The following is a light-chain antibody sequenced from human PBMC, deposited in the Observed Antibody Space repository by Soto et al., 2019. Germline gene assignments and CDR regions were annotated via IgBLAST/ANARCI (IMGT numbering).Light chain of an antibody. CDR3: SSYTNINTRACV. J-gene: IGLJ1*01. CDR2: EVT. Sequence: QSVLTQPPSASGSPGQSVTISCTGGDIRVYNFVSWYRQYPGKVPKLIIYEVTDRPSGVSNRFSGSKSGNTASLTISGLQAEDEAEYYCSSYTNINTRACVFGTGTKLTVL. V-gene: IGLV2-14*01. CDR1: DIRVYNF.